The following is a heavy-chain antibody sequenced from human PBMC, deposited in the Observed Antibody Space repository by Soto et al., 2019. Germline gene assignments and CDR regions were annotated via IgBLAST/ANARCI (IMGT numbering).Heavy chain of an antibody. CDR2: IIPLLNIP. D-gene: IGHD2-15*01. CDR1: RDTFSTYT. CDR3: EAAPDY. J-gene: IGHJ4*02. Sequence: ASVKVSCKASRDTFSTYTINWVRQAPGQGLEWMGRIIPLLNIPNYAQRFEDRVKIVADKWTNTVYMELSSLTSDDTAVYYCEAAPDYWGQGTPVTVSS. V-gene: IGHV1-69*02.